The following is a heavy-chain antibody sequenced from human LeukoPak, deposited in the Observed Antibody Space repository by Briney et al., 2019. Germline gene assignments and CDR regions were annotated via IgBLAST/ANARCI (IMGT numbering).Heavy chain of an antibody. V-gene: IGHV3-9*01. D-gene: IGHD6-13*01. CDR3: AKDSYSSNWYYFDY. CDR2: ISWNSGRI. Sequence: GGSLRLSCAASGFTFDDYAMHWVRQAPGKGLEWVSGISWNSGRIGYADSVKGRFTISRDNAKNSLYLQMNTLRTEDTALYYCAKDSYSSNWYYFDYWGQGTLVTVSS. J-gene: IGHJ4*02. CDR1: GFTFDDYA.